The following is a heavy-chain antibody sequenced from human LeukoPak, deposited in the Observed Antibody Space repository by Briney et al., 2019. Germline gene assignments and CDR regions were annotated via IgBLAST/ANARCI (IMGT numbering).Heavy chain of an antibody. CDR1: GFTFREYS. Sequence: GGSLRLSCAASGFTFREYSMTWVRQAPGKELEWVSNIRSNGVDTYYTDSVKGRFTISRDNSKNTLYLEMNSLRAGDTAVYYCAKGGYTTWFDPWGQGTLVTVSS. CDR2: IRSNGVDT. CDR3: AKGGYTTWFDP. J-gene: IGHJ5*02. D-gene: IGHD2-15*01. V-gene: IGHV3-23*01.